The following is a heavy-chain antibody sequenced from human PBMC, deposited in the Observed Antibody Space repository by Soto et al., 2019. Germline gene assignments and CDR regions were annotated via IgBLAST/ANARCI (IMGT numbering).Heavy chain of an antibody. CDR1: GSSLDTRGGG. Sequence: QFTLKESGPTLVQPTHTLTLTCNFSGSSLDTRGGGVIWSRQPPGQALELLALIYWNDDKRYNPSLKNRLSVTKDTSKNQVVRTMTSMHPVDKGTYYCAQGGGGMDVWGPGTTVTVSS. CDR3: AQGGGGMDV. CDR2: IYWNDDK. D-gene: IGHD3-16*01. V-gene: IGHV2-5*01. J-gene: IGHJ6*02.